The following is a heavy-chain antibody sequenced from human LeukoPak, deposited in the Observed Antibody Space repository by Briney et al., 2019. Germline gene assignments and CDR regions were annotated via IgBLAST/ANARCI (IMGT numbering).Heavy chain of an antibody. CDR1: GGSISSSSYY. CDR3: ARGGYYGSGNDFRFDP. V-gene: IGHV4-61*05. D-gene: IGHD3-10*01. Sequence: PSETLSLTCTVSGGSISSSSYYWGWLRQPPGKGLEWIGYIYYSGSTNYKPSLKSRVTISVDTSKNQFSLKLSSVTAADTAVYYCARGGYYGSGNDFRFDPWGQGTLVTVSS. J-gene: IGHJ5*02. CDR2: IYYSGST.